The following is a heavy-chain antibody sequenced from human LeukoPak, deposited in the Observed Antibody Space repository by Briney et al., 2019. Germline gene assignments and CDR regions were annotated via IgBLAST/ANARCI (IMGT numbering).Heavy chain of an antibody. CDR3: ARDRTTVTTFYYMDV. J-gene: IGHJ6*03. CDR1: GYTFTGYY. CDR2: INPNSGGT. Sequence: ASVKVSCKASGYTFTGYYMHWVRQGPGQGLEGMGWINPNSGGTNYAQKFQGRVTMTRDTSISTAYMELSRLRPDDTAVYYCARDRTTVTTFYYMDVWGKGTTVTISS. D-gene: IGHD4-17*01. V-gene: IGHV1-2*02.